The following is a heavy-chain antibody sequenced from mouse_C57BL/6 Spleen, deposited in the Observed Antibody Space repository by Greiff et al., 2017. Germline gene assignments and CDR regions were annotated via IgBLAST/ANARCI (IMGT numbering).Heavy chain of an antibody. J-gene: IGHJ4*01. CDR1: GYSITSGYY. CDR3: AREAYGYAMDY. D-gene: IGHD1-1*01. V-gene: IGHV3-6*01. Sequence: VQLQQSGPGLVKPSQSLSLTCSVTGYSITSGYYWNWIRQFPGNNLEWMGYIRYDGSNNYNPSLKNRISITRDTSKNQFFLKLNSVTTEDTATYYCAREAYGYAMDYWGQGTSGTVSS. CDR2: IRYDGSN.